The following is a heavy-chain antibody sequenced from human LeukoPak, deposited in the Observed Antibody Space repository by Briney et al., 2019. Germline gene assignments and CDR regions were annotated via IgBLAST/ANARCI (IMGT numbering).Heavy chain of an antibody. CDR3: GSSGYYSRSGYYFDY. CDR2: IIPIFGTA. Sequence: ASVKVSCKASGGTFSSYAISWVRQAPGQGLEWMGGIIPIFGTANSAQKFQGRVTITADKSTSTAYMELSSLRSEDTAVYYCGSSGYYSRSGYYFDYWGQGTLVTVSS. V-gene: IGHV1-69*06. CDR1: GGTFSSYA. J-gene: IGHJ4*02. D-gene: IGHD3-22*01.